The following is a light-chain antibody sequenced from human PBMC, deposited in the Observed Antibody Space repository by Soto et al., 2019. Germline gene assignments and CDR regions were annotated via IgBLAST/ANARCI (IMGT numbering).Light chain of an antibody. V-gene: IGKV1-33*01. J-gene: IGKJ5*01. CDR1: QDINNY. Sequence: DIQMTHSPSRPSASVGARVTITCQASQDINNYVNWYQQKPGKAPKLLIFDASTLKTGVPSRFSGSGSGTDFSFTISSLQPEDIATYYCQQSNDLVSFGQGTRLEIK. CDR3: QQSNDLVS. CDR2: DAS.